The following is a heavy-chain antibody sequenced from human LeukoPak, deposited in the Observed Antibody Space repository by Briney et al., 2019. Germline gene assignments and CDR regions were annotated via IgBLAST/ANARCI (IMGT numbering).Heavy chain of an antibody. CDR2: INPSGGST. D-gene: IGHD4-23*01. CDR3: ARVDAGYGGNSPDFDY. CDR1: GYTFTSYY. Sequence: ASVKVSCKASGYTFTSYYMHWGRQAPGQGLEWMGIINPSGGSTSYAQKFQGRVTMTRDMSTSTVYMELSSLRSEDTAVYYCARVDAGYGGNSPDFDYWGQGTLVTVSS. J-gene: IGHJ4*02. V-gene: IGHV1-46*01.